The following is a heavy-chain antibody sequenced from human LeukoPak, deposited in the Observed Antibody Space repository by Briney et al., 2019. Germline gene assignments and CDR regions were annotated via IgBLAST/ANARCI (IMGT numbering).Heavy chain of an antibody. D-gene: IGHD5-12*01. CDR1: GYTFTSYY. V-gene: IGHV1-46*01. CDR2: INPSGGST. CDR3: ASGYSGYDGWRY. Sequence: ASVKVPCKASGYTFTSYYMHWVRQAPGQGLEWMGIINPSGGSTSYAQKFQGRVTMTRDTSTSTVYMELSSLRSEDTAVYYCASGYSGYDGWRYWGQGTLVTVSS. J-gene: IGHJ4*02.